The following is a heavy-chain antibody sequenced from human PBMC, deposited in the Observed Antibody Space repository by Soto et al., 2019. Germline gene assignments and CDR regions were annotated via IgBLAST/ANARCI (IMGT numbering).Heavy chain of an antibody. V-gene: IGHV4-34*01. CDR2: INHSGST. Sequence: SETLSLTCAVYCGSFSGYYWSWIRQPPGKGLEWIAEINHSGSTNYNTSLKTRGTISVDTSKKQFPLKMSSVTAADSVVYYLARGSLRWFGESPGSWFDPWGQGTLVTVSS. D-gene: IGHD3-10*01. CDR3: ARGSLRWFGESPGSWFDP. CDR1: CGSFSGYY. J-gene: IGHJ5*02.